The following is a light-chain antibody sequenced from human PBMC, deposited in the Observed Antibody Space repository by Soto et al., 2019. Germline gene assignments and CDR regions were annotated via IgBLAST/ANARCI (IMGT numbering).Light chain of an antibody. V-gene: IGKV1-39*01. CDR1: QSVSSY. J-gene: IGKJ3*01. CDR3: QQSYGTPPFT. CDR2: EAS. Sequence: DIQMTQSPSPLSASVGDRVDITCRTSQSVSSYLNWYQAKPGKAPKLLIYEASSLESGVPSRFSGSGSGTDFTLTISSLQPEDSATYYCQQSYGTPPFTFGPGTRVDI.